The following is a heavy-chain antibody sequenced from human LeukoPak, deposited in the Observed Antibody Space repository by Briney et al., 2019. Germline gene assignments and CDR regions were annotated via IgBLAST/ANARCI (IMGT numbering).Heavy chain of an antibody. D-gene: IGHD1-26*01. J-gene: IGHJ6*02. CDR3: ARGRSGSYYGMDV. Sequence: SETLSLTCTVSGGSISSYYWSWIRQPPGKGLEWIGYMHYSGSTNYNPSLKSRVTISVDTSKNQFSLKLSSVTAADTAVYYCARGRSGSYYGMDVWGQGTTVTVSS. CDR2: MHYSGST. CDR1: GGSISSYY. V-gene: IGHV4-59*01.